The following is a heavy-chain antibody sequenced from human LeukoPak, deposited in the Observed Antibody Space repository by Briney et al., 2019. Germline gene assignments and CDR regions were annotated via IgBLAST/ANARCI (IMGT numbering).Heavy chain of an antibody. CDR3: ARDLRYSSSWYFGY. D-gene: IGHD6-13*01. Sequence: PGGSLRLSCAASGFTFSDYYMSWIRQAPGKGLEWVSCISSSGSTIYYADSVKGRFTISRDNAKNSLYLQMNSLRAEDTAVYHCARDLRYSSSWYFGYWGQGTLVTVSS. V-gene: IGHV3-11*01. J-gene: IGHJ4*02. CDR2: ISSSGSTI. CDR1: GFTFSDYY.